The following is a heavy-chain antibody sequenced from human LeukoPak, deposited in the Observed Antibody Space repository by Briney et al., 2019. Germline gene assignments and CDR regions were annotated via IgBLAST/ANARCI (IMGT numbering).Heavy chain of an antibody. V-gene: IGHV3-21*01. D-gene: IGHD3-3*01. J-gene: IGHJ5*02. Sequence: GGSLRLSCAGSGFTFSSYSMNWVRQAPGKGLEWVSSISSSSSYIYYADSVKGRFTISRDNAKNSLYLQMNSLRAEDTAVYYCARDGDFWSGYPDGNWFDPWGQGTLVTVSS. CDR3: ARDGDFWSGYPDGNWFDP. CDR2: ISSSSSYI. CDR1: GFTFSSYS.